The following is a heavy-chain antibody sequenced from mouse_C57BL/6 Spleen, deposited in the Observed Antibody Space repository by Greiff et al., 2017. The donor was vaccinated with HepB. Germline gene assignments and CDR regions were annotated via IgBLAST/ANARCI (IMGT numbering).Heavy chain of an antibody. CDR2: SRNKANDYTT. Sequence: EVQRVESGGGLVQSGRSLRLSCATSGFTFSDFYMEWVRQAPGKGLEWIAASRNKANDYTTEYSASVKGRFIVSRDTSPSILYLQMHALRAKDTAIYYWARDGIYGYEGWYFDVWGTRTTVTVSS. CDR1: GFTFSDFY. CDR3: ARDGIYGYEGWYFDV. D-gene: IGHD2-2*01. V-gene: IGHV7-1*01. J-gene: IGHJ1*03.